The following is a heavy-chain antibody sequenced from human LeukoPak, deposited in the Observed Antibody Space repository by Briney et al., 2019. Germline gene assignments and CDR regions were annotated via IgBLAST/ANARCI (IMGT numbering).Heavy chain of an antibody. CDR1: RFTHISYD. Sequence: PGGSLRLSCAVCRFTHISYDKHCVTQAPGKGLEWLSHISNSGSSIQYADSVKGRFTISRDNAKNSLYLQMNSLRVEDTAVYYCARTRQGPYAYWGQGTLVTVSS. D-gene: IGHD2-2*01. J-gene: IGHJ4*02. CDR3: ARTRQGPYAY. CDR2: ISNSGSSI. V-gene: IGHV3-48*03.